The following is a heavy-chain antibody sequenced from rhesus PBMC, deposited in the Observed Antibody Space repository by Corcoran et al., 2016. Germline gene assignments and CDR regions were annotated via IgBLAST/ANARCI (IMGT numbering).Heavy chain of an antibody. J-gene: IGHJ5-2*02. Sequence: EVQLVQSGADVKKPGASVKVSCKVSGYPFTELSIHSVRQAPGTGLEGRGGVDPVYGEIIHAEKFQGRVTMTEDTSTDTAYMELSSLRSEDTAVYYCARARGLYNSLDVWGRGVLVTVSS. D-gene: IGHD2-39*01. V-gene: IGHV1-156*01. CDR1: GYPFTELS. CDR2: VDPVYGEI. CDR3: ARARGLYNSLDV.